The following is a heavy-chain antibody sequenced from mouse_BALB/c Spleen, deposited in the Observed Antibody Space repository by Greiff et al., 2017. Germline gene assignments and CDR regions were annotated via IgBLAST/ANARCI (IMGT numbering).Heavy chain of an antibody. V-gene: IGHV1-9*01. J-gene: IGHJ2*01. D-gene: IGHD1-1*01. Sequence: VQLQQSGAELMKPGASVKISCKATGYTFSSYWIEWVKQRPGHGLEWIGEILPGSGSTNYNEKFKGKATFTADTSSNTAYMQLSSLTSEDSAVYYCARARYYGSSYFDHWGQGTTLPVSS. CDR3: ARARYYGSSYFDH. CDR1: GYTFSSYW. CDR2: ILPGSGST.